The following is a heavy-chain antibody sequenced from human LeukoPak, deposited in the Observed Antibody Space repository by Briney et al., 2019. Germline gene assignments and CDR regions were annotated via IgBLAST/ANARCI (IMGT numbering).Heavy chain of an antibody. V-gene: IGHV3-21*01. J-gene: IGHJ4*02. D-gene: IGHD5-18*01. CDR2: ISSSNSYI. CDR1: GFTFSSYS. CDR3: ASEVDTAMGDGGY. Sequence: PGGSLRLSCAASGFTFSSYSMNWVRQAPGKGLEWVSSISSSNSYIYYADSVKGRFTISRDNSKNSLYLQMNSLRAEDTAVYYCASEVDTAMGDGGYWGQGTLVTVSS.